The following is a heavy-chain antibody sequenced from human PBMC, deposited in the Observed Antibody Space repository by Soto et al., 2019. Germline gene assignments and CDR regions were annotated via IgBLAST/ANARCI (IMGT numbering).Heavy chain of an antibody. CDR2: FRGSGDDGTT. J-gene: IGHJ4*01. Sequence: GGSLRLSCAASGFTFSSYSMSWVRQAPGKGLEWVSGFRGSGDDGTTYYADSVKGRFTISRDNSKNMLFLQMNSLRAEDTAIYYCAKKVKSGSGSRYFDCWGHGTLVTV. D-gene: IGHD3-10*01. CDR1: GFTFSSYS. V-gene: IGHV3-23*01. CDR3: AKKVKSGSGSRYFDC.